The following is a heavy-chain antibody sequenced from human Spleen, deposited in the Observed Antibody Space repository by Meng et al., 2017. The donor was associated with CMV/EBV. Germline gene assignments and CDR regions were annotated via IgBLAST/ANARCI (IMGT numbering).Heavy chain of an antibody. CDR3: VRDSSTWDYHYYGMDV. CDR2: ISSSTSYI. CDR1: GLTVSSNY. Sequence: GESLKISCAASGLTVSSNYMTWVRQAPGKGLEWVSYISSSTSYIYYADSVKGRFTISRDNAKKSLYLQMNSLRAEDTAVYYCVRDSSTWDYHYYGMDVWGQGTTVTVSS. V-gene: IGHV3-21*04. J-gene: IGHJ6*02. D-gene: IGHD6-13*01.